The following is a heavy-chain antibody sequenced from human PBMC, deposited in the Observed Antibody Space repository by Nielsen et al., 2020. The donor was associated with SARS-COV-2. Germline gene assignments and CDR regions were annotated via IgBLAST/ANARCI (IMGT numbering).Heavy chain of an antibody. CDR3: ARDPQFHYYDSSGQFDY. Sequence: GESLKISCAASGFTFSSYGMHWVRQAPGKGLEWVAVISYDGSNKYYADSVKGRFTISRDNSKNTLYLQMNSLRAEDTAVYYCARDPQFHYYDSSGQFDYWGQGTLVTVSS. CDR1: GFTFSSYG. V-gene: IGHV3-30*03. D-gene: IGHD3-22*01. CDR2: ISYDGSNK. J-gene: IGHJ4*02.